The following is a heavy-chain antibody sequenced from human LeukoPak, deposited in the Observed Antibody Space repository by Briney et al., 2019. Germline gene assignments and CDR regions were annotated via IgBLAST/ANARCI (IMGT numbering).Heavy chain of an antibody. CDR3: TTEMRWELLFDD. CDR2: IKSKTDGGTT. V-gene: IGHV3-15*01. CDR1: GFTFSDAW. J-gene: IGHJ4*02. D-gene: IGHD1-26*01. Sequence: GGSLRLSCAASGFTFSDAWMSWVRQTPGKGLDWVGRIKSKTDGGTTDYAAPVKGRFSISRDDSENTLYLQMDSLKTEDTAVYYCTTEMRWELLFDDWGQGTLVTVSS.